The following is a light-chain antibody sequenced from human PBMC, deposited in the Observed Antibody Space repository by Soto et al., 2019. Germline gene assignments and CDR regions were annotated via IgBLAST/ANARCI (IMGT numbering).Light chain of an antibody. CDR1: QTISSW. V-gene: IGKV1-5*01. CDR2: AAS. CDR3: LQHYNYPWT. Sequence: DIQMTQSPSTLSASVGDRVTITCRASQTISSWLAWYQQKPGKVPNLLIYAASTLESGVPSRFSGSGSGTEFTLTISGLQPDDFATYYCLQHYNYPWTFGQGTKVDI. J-gene: IGKJ1*01.